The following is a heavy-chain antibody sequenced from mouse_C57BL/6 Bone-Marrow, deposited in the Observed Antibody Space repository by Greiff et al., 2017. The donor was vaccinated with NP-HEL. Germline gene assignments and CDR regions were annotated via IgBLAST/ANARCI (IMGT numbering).Heavy chain of an antibody. J-gene: IGHJ4*01. Sequence: EVQLQQSGPELVKPGASVKIPCKASGYTFTDYNMDWVKQSHGKSLEWIGDINPNNGGTIYNQKFKGKATLTVDKSSSTAYMELRSLTSEDTAVYYCARGGSSGYEDYAMDYWGQGTSVTVSS. CDR3: ARGGSSGYEDYAMDY. CDR1: GYTFTDYN. D-gene: IGHD3-2*02. V-gene: IGHV1-18*01. CDR2: INPNNGGT.